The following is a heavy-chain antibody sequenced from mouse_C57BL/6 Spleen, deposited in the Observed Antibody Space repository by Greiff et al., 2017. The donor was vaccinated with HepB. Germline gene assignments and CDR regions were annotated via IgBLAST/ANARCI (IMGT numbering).Heavy chain of an antibody. J-gene: IGHJ2*01. CDR3: ARQNYDVGSVDD. Sequence: EVQVVESGGDLVKPGGSLKLSCAASGFTFSSYGMSWVRQTPDKRLEWVATISSGGSYTYYPDSVKGRFTISRDNAKNTLYLQMSSLKSEDTAMYYCARQNYDVGSVDDWGQGTTLTVSS. CDR2: ISSGGSYT. D-gene: IGHD2-4*01. V-gene: IGHV5-6*01. CDR1: GFTFSSYG.